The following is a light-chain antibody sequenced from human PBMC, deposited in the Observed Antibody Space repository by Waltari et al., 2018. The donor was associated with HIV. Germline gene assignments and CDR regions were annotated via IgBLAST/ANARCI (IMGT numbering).Light chain of an antibody. Sequence: QSALTQPRSASGSPGQSVTISCTGTSSDVGGYNYVSWYQQHPGKAPKLMIYDVSKRPSGVPDRFSGSKSGITASLTISGLQAEDEADFCCCAYAGDYTFRFGGGTKLTVL. J-gene: IGLJ3*02. CDR3: CAYAGDYTFR. CDR1: SSDVGGYNY. V-gene: IGLV2-11*01. CDR2: DVS.